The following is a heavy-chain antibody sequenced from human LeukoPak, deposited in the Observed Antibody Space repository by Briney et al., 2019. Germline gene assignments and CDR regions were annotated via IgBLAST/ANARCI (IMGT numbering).Heavy chain of an antibody. CDR3: AGRVNRYYDFWSGKGYFDY. J-gene: IGHJ4*02. V-gene: IGHV4-34*01. D-gene: IGHD3-3*01. CDR1: GGSFSGYY. CDR2: INHSGST. Sequence: SETLSLTCAVYGGSFSGYYWSWIRQPPGKGLEWIGEINHSGSTNYNPSLKSRVTISVDTSKNQFSLKLGSVTAADTAVYYCAGRVNRYYDFWSGKGYFDYWGQGTLVTVSS.